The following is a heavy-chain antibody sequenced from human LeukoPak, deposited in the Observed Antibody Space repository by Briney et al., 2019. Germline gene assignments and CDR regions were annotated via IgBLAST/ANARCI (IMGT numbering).Heavy chain of an antibody. V-gene: IGHV4-59*08. J-gene: IGHJ4*02. CDR3: ASTDFWSGYYTPAFDY. D-gene: IGHD3-3*01. CDR2: IYYSGST. CDR1: GGSISSYY. Sequence: SETLSLTCTVSGGSISSYYWSWIRQPPGKGLEWIGYIYYSGSTNYNPSLKSRVPISVDTSKNQFSLKLSSVTAADTAVYYCASTDFWSGYYTPAFDYWGQGTLVTVSS.